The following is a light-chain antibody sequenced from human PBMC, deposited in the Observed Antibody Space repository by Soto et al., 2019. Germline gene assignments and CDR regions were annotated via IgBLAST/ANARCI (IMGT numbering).Light chain of an antibody. CDR1: SGHNSYA. J-gene: IGLJ3*02. Sequence: QPVLTQSPSASASLGASVKLTCTLSSGHNSYAIAWHQQQPEKGPRYLMNLNSDGSHNKGDGIPDRFSGSSSGAERYLTIPSLQSEDEADYYWQTLGTCSWVFGGGTKVTGL. CDR2: LNSDGSH. V-gene: IGLV4-69*01. CDR3: QTLGTCSWV.